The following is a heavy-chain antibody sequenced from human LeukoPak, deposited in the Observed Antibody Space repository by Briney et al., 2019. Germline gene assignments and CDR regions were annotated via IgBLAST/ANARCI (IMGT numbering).Heavy chain of an antibody. V-gene: IGHV4-34*01. CDR3: ARHYRSVRGVIQGALDY. CDR1: GGSFSGYY. J-gene: IGHJ4*02. D-gene: IGHD3-10*01. Sequence: SETLSLTCAVYGGSFSGYYWSWIRQPPGKGLEWIGEINHSGSTNYNPSLKSRVTISVDTSKNQFSLKLSSVTAADTAVYYCARHYRSVRGVIQGALDYWGQGTLVTVSS. CDR2: INHSGST.